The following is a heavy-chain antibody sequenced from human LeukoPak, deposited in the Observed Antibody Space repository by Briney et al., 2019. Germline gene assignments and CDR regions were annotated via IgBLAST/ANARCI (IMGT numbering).Heavy chain of an antibody. CDR3: AKEGSSGWLDYFDY. D-gene: IGHD6-19*01. Sequence: GGSLRLSCAASGFTFSSYAMSWVRQAPGKGLEWVSGICGSGGGTYYADSVKGRFTISRDNSKNTLYLQMNSLRAGDTAVYYCAKEGSSGWLDYFDYWGQGTLVTVSS. CDR2: ICGSGGGT. CDR1: GFTFSSYA. J-gene: IGHJ4*02. V-gene: IGHV3-23*01.